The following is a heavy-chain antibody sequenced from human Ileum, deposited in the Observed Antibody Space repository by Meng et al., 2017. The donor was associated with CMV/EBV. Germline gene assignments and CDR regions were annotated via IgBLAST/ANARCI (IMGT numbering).Heavy chain of an antibody. CDR1: GYTFSDYR. CDR2: INPNSGDT. V-gene: IGHV1-2*02. CDR3: GRGYSDIVTGYYLAFVGY. Sequence: ASVKVSCKASGYTFSDYRIYWVRQALGQGLEWMGWINPNSGDTTYAQKFQGRVTMTRDTSISTAYMDIYRMRSDDTAVYYCGRGYSDIVTGYYLAFVGYWGQGTMVTVSS. D-gene: IGHD3-9*01. J-gene: IGHJ4*01.